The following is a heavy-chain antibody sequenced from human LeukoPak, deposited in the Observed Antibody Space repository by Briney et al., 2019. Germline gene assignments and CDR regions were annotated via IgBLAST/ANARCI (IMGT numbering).Heavy chain of an antibody. D-gene: IGHD1-26*01. CDR1: GGSISSSGYY. Sequence: PSETLSLTCTVSGGSISSSGYYWGWIRQPPGKGLEWVANIKQDGSEKYYVDSVKGRFTISIDNAKRSLYLQMNSLKAEDTAVYYCARDPHWGAGYFDFWGQGALVTVSS. V-gene: IGHV3-7*01. CDR2: IKQDGSEK. J-gene: IGHJ4*02. CDR3: ARDPHWGAGYFDF.